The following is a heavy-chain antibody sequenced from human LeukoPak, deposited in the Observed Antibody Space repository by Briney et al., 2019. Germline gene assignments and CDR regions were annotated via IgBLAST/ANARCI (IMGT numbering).Heavy chain of an antibody. V-gene: IGHV3-23*01. CDR2: ISGSGGST. Sequence: GGSLLLSCAAAGFTFSSYAMSWGRPAPGKGLEWVSAISGSGGSTYYADSVKGRFTISRDNSKNTLYLQMNSLRAEDTAVYYCAKVHCSSTSCYYYYGMDVWGQGTTVTVSS. D-gene: IGHD2-2*01. CDR1: GFTFSSYA. J-gene: IGHJ6*02. CDR3: AKVHCSSTSCYYYYGMDV.